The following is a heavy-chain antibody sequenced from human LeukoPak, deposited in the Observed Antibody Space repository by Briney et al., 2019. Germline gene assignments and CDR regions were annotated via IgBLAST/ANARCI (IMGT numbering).Heavy chain of an antibody. D-gene: IGHD6-19*01. J-gene: IGHJ4*02. CDR1: GFTFSSYA. V-gene: IGHV3-23*01. CDR3: AKAGIAVPATPEY. Sequence: GGSLRLSCAASGFTFSSYAMNWVRQAPGKGLEWVSVISSSGGTTYYSDSVKGRFIISRDNSKNTLYLQMNSLRAEDTTVYYCAKAGIAVPATPEYCGQGTQVTVSS. CDR2: ISSSGGTT.